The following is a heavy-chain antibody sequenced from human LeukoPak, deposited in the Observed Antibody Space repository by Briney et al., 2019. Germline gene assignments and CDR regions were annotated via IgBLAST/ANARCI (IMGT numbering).Heavy chain of an antibody. D-gene: IGHD3-22*01. CDR2: ISGSGGST. CDR1: GFRFSSYW. J-gene: IGHJ1*01. V-gene: IGHV3-23*01. CDR3: AKDPSHYFDSSGYYLLGYFQH. Sequence: GGSLRLSCAASGFRFSSYWMSWVRQAPGKGLEWVSAISGSGGSTYYADSVKGRFTISRDNSKNTLYLQMNSLRAEDTAVYYCAKDPSHYFDSSGYYLLGYFQHWGQGTLVTVSS.